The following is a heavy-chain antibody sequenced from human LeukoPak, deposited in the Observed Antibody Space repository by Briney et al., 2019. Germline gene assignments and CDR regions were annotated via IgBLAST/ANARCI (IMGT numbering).Heavy chain of an antibody. J-gene: IGHJ4*02. CDR1: GYTFTSYG. CDR2: ISAYNGNT. CDR3: AVFIAVAGYFDY. D-gene: IGHD6-19*01. V-gene: IGHV1-18*01. Sequence: ASVEVSCKASGYTFTSYGISWVRQAPGQGLEWMGWISAYNGNTNYAQKLQGRVTMTTDTSTSTAYMELRSLRSDDTAVYYCAVFIAVAGYFDYWGQGTLVTVSS.